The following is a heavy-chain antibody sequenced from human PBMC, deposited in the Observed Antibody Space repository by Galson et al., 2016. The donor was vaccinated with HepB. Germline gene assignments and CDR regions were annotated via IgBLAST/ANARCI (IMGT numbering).Heavy chain of an antibody. CDR3: VKEGTIFGMIPYGVDV. CDR2: ISGSGGST. V-gene: IGHV3-23*01. Sequence: SLRLSCAASGFIFSNYAMSWVRQVPGKGLEWVSAISGSGGSTHSADSVKGRFTISRDNSKNTLYLQMNSLRAEDTAVYYCVKEGTIFGMIPYGVDVWGQGTTVTVSS. CDR1: GFIFSNYA. J-gene: IGHJ6*02. D-gene: IGHD3-3*01.